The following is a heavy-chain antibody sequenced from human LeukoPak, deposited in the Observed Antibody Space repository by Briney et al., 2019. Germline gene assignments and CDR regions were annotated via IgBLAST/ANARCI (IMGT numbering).Heavy chain of an antibody. CDR2: IYYSGST. V-gene: IGHV4-59*01. CDR1: GGSISSYY. CDR3: ARGALRYFDWDN. D-gene: IGHD3-9*01. Sequence: TSETLSLTCTVSGGSISSYYWSWIRQPPGKGLEWIGYIYYSGSTNYNPSLKSRVTISVDTSKNQFSLKLSSVTAADTAVYYCARGALRYFDWDNWGQGTLVTVSS. J-gene: IGHJ4*02.